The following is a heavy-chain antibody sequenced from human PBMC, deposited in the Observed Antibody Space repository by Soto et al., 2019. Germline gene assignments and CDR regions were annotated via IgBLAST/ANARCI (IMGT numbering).Heavy chain of an antibody. CDR1: GYIFTDYA. CDR3: ARRGITGTNTYYSGLDV. CDR2: INAANGNI. J-gene: IGHJ6*02. Sequence: QVHLVQSGAEVRETGASVRISCEASGYIFTDYAIHWVRQAPGQRPEWMGWINAANGNIKSSRPFRDRVTLTIDKSASKAYMDLASLRSEDTAGYVCARRGITGTNTYYSGLDVWGQGTAVTVSS. V-gene: IGHV1-3*01. D-gene: IGHD1-20*01.